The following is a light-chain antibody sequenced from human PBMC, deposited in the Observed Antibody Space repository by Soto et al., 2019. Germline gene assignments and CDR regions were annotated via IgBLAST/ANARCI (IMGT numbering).Light chain of an antibody. CDR2: EVN. Sequence: QSALTQPPSASGSPGQSVTISCTGTSSDVGGYKYVSWYQQHPGKAPKLMIFEVNKRPSRVPDRFSGSKSGNTASLTVSGLQAEDEADYYCSSYAGINNFGVFGTGTKLTVL. CDR1: SSDVGGYKY. J-gene: IGLJ1*01. CDR3: SSYAGINNFGV. V-gene: IGLV2-8*01.